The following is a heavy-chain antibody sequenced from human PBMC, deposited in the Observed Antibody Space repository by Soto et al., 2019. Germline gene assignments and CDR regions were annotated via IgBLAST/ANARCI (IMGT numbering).Heavy chain of an antibody. J-gene: IGHJ4*02. Sequence: QVQLQESGPGLVKPSQTLSLTCTVSGDSVSSDDYYWTWIRQPPGKGLEWIGYIYYTGSTNYNPPLKSRLTISVDTSKNQFSLKLNSVSAADTAVYYCARDRSNSPDYFDFWGQGTLVTVSS. CDR1: GDSVSSDDYY. CDR3: ARDRSNSPDYFDF. CDR2: IYYTGST. D-gene: IGHD6-6*01. V-gene: IGHV4-30-4*01.